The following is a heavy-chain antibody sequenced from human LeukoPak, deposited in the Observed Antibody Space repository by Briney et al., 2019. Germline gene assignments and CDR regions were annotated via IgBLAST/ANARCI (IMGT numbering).Heavy chain of an antibody. J-gene: IGHJ5*02. CDR3: AREVYSSGWYRSGGFDP. CDR2: IYTSGST. V-gene: IGHV4-4*07. CDR1: GGSFSSYY. Sequence: PSETLSLTCTVSGGSFSSYYWSWIRQPAGKGLEWLGRIYTSGSTNYNPSLKSRVTMSVDTSKNQFSLKLSSVTAADTAVYYCAREVYSSGWYRSGGFDPWGQGTLVTVSS. D-gene: IGHD6-19*01.